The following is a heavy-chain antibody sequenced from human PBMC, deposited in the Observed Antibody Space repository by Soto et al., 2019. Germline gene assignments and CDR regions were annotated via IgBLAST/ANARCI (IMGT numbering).Heavy chain of an antibody. V-gene: IGHV1-8*01. CDR2: MNPNSGNT. CDR3: ARGTKQWLPAPFDI. Sequence: ASVKVSCKASGYTFTSYDINWVRQATGQGLEWMGWMNPNSGNTGYAQKFQGRVTMTRNTSISTAYMELGSLRSEDTAVYYCARGTKQWLPAPFDIWGQGTMVTV. D-gene: IGHD6-19*01. J-gene: IGHJ3*02. CDR1: GYTFTSYD.